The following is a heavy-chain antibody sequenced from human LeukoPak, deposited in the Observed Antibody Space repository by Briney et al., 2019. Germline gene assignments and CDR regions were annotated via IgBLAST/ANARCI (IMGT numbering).Heavy chain of an antibody. D-gene: IGHD6-19*01. CDR1: GGSISSYY. CDR2: IYYSGST. Sequence: SETLSLTCTVSGGSISSYYWSWIRQPPGKGLEWIGYIYYSGSTNYNPSLKSQVTISVDTSKNQFSLKLSSVTAADAAVYYCARHFFTGWYYFDFWGQGTLVTVSS. CDR3: ARHFFTGWYYFDF. J-gene: IGHJ4*02. V-gene: IGHV4-59*08.